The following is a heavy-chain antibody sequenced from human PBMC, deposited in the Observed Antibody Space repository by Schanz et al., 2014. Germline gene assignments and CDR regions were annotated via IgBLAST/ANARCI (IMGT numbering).Heavy chain of an antibody. CDR1: GFTFRSYA. V-gene: IGHV3-9*01. J-gene: IGHJ3*01. CDR3: ARGREVVAKIFDV. Sequence: VQLVESGGGVVQPGRSLRLSCAASGFTFRSYAMHWVRQAPGKGLEWVSGMSWNAGSLGYGDSVKGRFTISRDNAKNSLYLQMNSLRAEDTALYYCARGREVVAKIFDVWGQGTMVTVSS. D-gene: IGHD3-22*01. CDR2: MSWNAGSL.